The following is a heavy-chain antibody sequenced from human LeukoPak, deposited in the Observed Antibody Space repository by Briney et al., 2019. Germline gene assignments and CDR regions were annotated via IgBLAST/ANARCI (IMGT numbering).Heavy chain of an antibody. V-gene: IGHV3-21*04. CDR2: ISSSSSYI. Sequence: PGGSLRLSCAASGFSFSSYSMNWVRQAPGKGLEWVSSISSSSSYIYYADSVKGRFTISRDNAKNSLYLQMNSLRAEDTAVYYCARESPSYDFWSGYQEAIFDYWGQGTLVTVSS. CDR1: GFSFSSYS. J-gene: IGHJ4*02. D-gene: IGHD3-3*01. CDR3: ARESPSYDFWSGYQEAIFDY.